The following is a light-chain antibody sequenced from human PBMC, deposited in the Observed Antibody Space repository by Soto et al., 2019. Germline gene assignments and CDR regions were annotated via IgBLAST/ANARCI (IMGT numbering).Light chain of an antibody. J-gene: IGKJ1*01. CDR1: QTISSW. CDR3: QQFHSFSRT. Sequence: IQMTQSPSTLSGSVGARVTITCRASQTISSWLAWYQQKPGKAPNLLIYDASTLESGVPSRFSGSGSGTEFTLTISSLQPEDFATYYCQQFHSFSRTFGQGTKVDIK. V-gene: IGKV1-5*01. CDR2: DAS.